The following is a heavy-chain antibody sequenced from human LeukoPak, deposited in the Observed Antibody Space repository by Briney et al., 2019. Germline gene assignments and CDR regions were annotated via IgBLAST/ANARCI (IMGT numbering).Heavy chain of an antibody. J-gene: IGHJ4*02. CDR2: IKQDGSEK. V-gene: IGHV3-7*01. CDR3: ARDLYYYDSSGYSIYYFDY. CDR1: GFTFSSYW. D-gene: IGHD3-22*01. Sequence: PGGSLRLSCAASGFTFSSYWMSWVRQAPGKGLEWVANIKQDGSEKYYVDSVKGRFTISRDNAKNSLYLQMNSLRAEDTAVYYCARDLYYYDSSGYSIYYFDYWGQGTLVTVSS.